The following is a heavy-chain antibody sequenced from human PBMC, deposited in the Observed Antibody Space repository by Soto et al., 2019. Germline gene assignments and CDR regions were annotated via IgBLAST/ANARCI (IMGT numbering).Heavy chain of an antibody. CDR1: GYSFTSYW. CDR2: IYPGDSDT. D-gene: IGHD2-15*01. J-gene: IGHJ6*03. CDR3: ARHDRVVAATHYYYYSMDV. Sequence: GESLKISCKGSGYSFTSYWIGWVRQMPGKGLEWMGIIYPGDSDTRYSPSFQGQVTISADKSISTAYLQWSSLKASDTAMYYCARHDRVVAATHYYYYSMDVWGKGTTVTVS. V-gene: IGHV5-51*01.